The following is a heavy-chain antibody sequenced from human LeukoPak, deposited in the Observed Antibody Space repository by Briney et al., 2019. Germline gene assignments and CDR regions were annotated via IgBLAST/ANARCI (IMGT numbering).Heavy chain of an antibody. D-gene: IGHD2/OR15-2a*01. Sequence: GASVKVSCKASGYTFTSYGISWVRQAPGQGLEWMGWISAYNGNTNYAQKLQGRVTMTTDTSTSTAYMELRSLRSDDTAVYYCARENFPYYYYGMDVWGQGTTVTVSS. CDR1: GYTFTSYG. V-gene: IGHV1-18*01. CDR3: ARENFPYYYYGMDV. J-gene: IGHJ6*02. CDR2: ISAYNGNT.